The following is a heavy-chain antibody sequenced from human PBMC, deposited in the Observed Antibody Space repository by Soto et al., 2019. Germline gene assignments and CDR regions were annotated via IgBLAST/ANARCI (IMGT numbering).Heavy chain of an antibody. CDR2: IIPIFGTA. J-gene: IGHJ4*02. CDR1: GGTFSSYA. CDR3: ARDKGRHYYDSSGYYYFDY. D-gene: IGHD3-22*01. Sequence: GASVKVSCKASGGTFSSYAISWVRQAPGQGLEWMGGIIPIFGTANYAQKFQGRVTITADESTSTAYMELSSLRSEDTAVYYCARDKGRHYYDSSGYYYFDYWGQGTLVTVSS. V-gene: IGHV1-69*13.